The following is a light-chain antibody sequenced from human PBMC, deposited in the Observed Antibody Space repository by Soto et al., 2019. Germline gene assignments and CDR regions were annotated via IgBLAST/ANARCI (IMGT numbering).Light chain of an antibody. J-gene: IGKJ2*01. CDR1: QTISTY. V-gene: IGKV1-39*01. Sequence: DIRMTQSPSALSASVGDRVTITCRASQTISTYLNWYQQKPGKAPKLLIYAASTLQSGVPSRFSGSGSGTDFTLTISSLQPEDFATYYCQQSLGIPYTFGQGTRLEI. CDR3: QQSLGIPYT. CDR2: AAS.